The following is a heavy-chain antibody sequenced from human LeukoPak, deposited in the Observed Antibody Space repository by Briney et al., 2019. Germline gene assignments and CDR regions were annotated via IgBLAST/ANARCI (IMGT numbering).Heavy chain of an antibody. CDR3: AREDSSGFYYFFDS. CDR2: IYYSGST. V-gene: IGHV4-59*08. D-gene: IGHD3-22*01. J-gene: IGHJ4*02. Sequence: PSETLSLTCTVSGGSIINYYWSWIRQPPGKGLEWIGYIYYSGSTNYNPSLKSRVTISVDTSKNQFSLKLSSVTAADTAVYYCAREDSSGFYYFFDSWGQGTLVTVSS. CDR1: GGSIINYY.